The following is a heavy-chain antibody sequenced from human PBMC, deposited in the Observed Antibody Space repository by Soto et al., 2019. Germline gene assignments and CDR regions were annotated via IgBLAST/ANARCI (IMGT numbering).Heavy chain of an antibody. Sequence: PGGSLKSSFPALGSPFITTSMDWVPQAQGRGLKGVGRTKNKANSYTTEYAASVKGRFTISRDDSKNSLYLQMNSLKTEDTAVYYCARVRITRKSGRAAAGKGHYYGMDVWGQGTTVTVSS. J-gene: IGHJ6*02. CDR3: ARVRITRKSGRAAAGKGHYYGMDV. CDR2: TKNKANSYTT. D-gene: IGHD6-13*01. CDR1: GSPFITTS. V-gene: IGHV3-72*01.